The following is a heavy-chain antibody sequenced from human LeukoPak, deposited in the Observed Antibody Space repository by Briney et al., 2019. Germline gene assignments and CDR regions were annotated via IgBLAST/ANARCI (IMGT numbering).Heavy chain of an antibody. CDR1: GFTFSSYA. D-gene: IGHD2-2*01. CDR2: ISYDGSNK. V-gene: IGHV3-30-3*01. CDR3: AREGRYCSSTSCYFDY. Sequence: PGGSLRLSCAASGFTFSSYAMHWVRQAPGKGLEWVAVISYDGSNKYYADSVKGRFTISRDNSKNTLYLQMNSLRAEDTAVYYCAREGRYCSSTSCYFDYWGQGTLVTVSS. J-gene: IGHJ4*02.